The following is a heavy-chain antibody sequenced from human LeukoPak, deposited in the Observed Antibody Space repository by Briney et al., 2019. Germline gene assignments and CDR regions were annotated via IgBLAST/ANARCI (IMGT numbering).Heavy chain of an antibody. CDR2: ISGSGGST. Sequence: PGGSLRLSCAASGFTFSSYAMSWVRQAQGKGLEWASAISGSGGSTYYADSVKGRFTISRDNSKNTLYLQMNSLRAEDTAVYYCAKVSWYYDSSGYLDYWGQGTLVTVSS. V-gene: IGHV3-23*01. CDR3: AKVSWYYDSSGYLDY. CDR1: GFTFSSYA. J-gene: IGHJ4*02. D-gene: IGHD3-22*01.